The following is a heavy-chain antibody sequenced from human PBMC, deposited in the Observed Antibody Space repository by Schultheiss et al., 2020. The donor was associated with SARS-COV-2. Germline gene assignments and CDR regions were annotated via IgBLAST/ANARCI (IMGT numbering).Heavy chain of an antibody. J-gene: IGHJ6*03. Sequence: SETLSLTCTVSGGSISSGGYYWSWIRQHPGKGLEWIGYIYYSGSTYYNPSLKSRVTISVDTSKNQFSLKLSSVTAADTAVYYCARHGCSGGSCYSNLWNYYYYYMDVWGKGTTVTVSS. CDR3: ARHGCSGGSCYSNLWNYYYYYMDV. CDR2: IYYSGST. V-gene: IGHV4-31*03. CDR1: GGSISSGGYY. D-gene: IGHD2-15*01.